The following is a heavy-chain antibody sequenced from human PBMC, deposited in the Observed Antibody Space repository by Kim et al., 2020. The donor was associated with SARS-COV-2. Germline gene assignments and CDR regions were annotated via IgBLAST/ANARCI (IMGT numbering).Heavy chain of an antibody. V-gene: IGHV3-21*01. CDR2: ISSSSSYI. CDR1: GFTFSSYS. CDR3: APIVVVVAASGDWFDP. J-gene: IGHJ5*02. Sequence: GGSLRLSCAASGFTFSSYSMNWVRQAPGKGLEWVSSISSSSSYIYYAASVKGRFTISRDNAKNSLYLQMNSLRAEDTAVYYCAPIVVVVAASGDWFDPWGQGTLVTVSS. D-gene: IGHD2-15*01.